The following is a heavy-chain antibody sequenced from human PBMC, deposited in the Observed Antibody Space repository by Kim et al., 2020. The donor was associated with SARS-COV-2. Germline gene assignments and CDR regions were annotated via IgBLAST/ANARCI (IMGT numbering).Heavy chain of an antibody. CDR2: IIPIFGTA. V-gene: IGHV1-69*13. Sequence: SVKVSCKASGGTFSSYAISWVRQAPGQGLEWMGGIIPIFGTANYAQKFQGRVTITADESTSTAXMELXSLRSXXTXVYYCARELWGSSSVPXHYYYGMD. CDR3: ARELWGSSSVPXHYYYGMD. CDR1: GGTFSSYA. D-gene: IGHD6-6*01. J-gene: IGHJ6*01.